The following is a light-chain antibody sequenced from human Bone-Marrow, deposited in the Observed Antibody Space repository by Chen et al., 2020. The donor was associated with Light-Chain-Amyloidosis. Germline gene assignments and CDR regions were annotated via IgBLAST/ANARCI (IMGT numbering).Light chain of an antibody. J-gene: IGLJ2*01. CDR3: QAWDTSVV. CDR2: QDT. Sequence: SYELTQPPSVSVSPVQTASITCSGDKLGDKYTSWYQQKPGQSPVLVIYQDTKRPSGIPERFSGSKSGNTATLTISGTQAMDEADYYCQAWDTSVVFGGGTKLTVL. V-gene: IGLV3-1*01. CDR1: KLGDKY.